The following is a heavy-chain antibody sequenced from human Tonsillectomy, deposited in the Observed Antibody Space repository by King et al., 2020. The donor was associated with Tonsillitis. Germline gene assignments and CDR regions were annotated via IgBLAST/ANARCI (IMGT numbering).Heavy chain of an antibody. V-gene: IGHV5-51*01. CDR2: IYPDDSYT. CDR3: ARPISSSWYFDL. Sequence: QLVQSGAEVKKPGESLMISCKASGYSFTSYWIGWVRQMPGKGLEWMGSIYPDDSYTTYSPSFQGQVTFSADKSVSTAYLQWSSLKASDTAIYYCARPISSSWYFDLWGRGTPVTVSS. CDR1: GYSFTSYW. J-gene: IGHJ2*01. D-gene: IGHD6-13*01.